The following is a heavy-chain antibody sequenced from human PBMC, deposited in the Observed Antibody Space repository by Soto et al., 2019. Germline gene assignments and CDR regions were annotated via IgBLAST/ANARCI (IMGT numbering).Heavy chain of an antibody. V-gene: IGHV4-31*03. CDR3: ASGYYDSSGSGY. CDR2: IYYTGIT. Sequence: SETLSLTCKVSGGSISSGGYYWTWIRQHPGKGLEWIGYIYYTGITYYNPSLKSRITMSLDTSKDQFSLNLTSVTAADTAVYYCASGYYDSSGSGYWGQGTLVTVSS. D-gene: IGHD3-22*01. J-gene: IGHJ4*02. CDR1: GGSISSGGYY.